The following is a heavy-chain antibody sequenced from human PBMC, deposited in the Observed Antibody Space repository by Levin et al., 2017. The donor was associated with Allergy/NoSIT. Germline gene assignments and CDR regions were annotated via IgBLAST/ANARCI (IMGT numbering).Heavy chain of an antibody. CDR1: GFTFSSYA. J-gene: IGHJ4*02. CDR3: AKAGLYCSGGSCYSRFDY. D-gene: IGHD2-15*01. V-gene: IGHV3-23*01. CDR2: ISGSGGST. Sequence: PGGSLRLSCAASGFTFSSYAMSWVRQAPGKGLEWVSAISGSGGSTYYADSVKGRFTISRDNSKNTLYLQMNSLRAEDTAVYYCAKAGLYCSGGSCYSRFDYWGQGTLVTVSS.